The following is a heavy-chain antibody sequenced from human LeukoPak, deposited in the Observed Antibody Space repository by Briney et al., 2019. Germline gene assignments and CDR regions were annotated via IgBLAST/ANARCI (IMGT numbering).Heavy chain of an antibody. Sequence: GESLKISCKASGYSFATYWIGWVRQMPGKGLEWMGIIYPGGSDTRYSPSFQGQVTISTDESISTAYLQWSSLKASDTAMYYCARQLVGATTGWFDPWGQGTLVTVSS. V-gene: IGHV5-51*01. CDR3: ARQLVGATTGWFDP. CDR2: IYPGGSDT. D-gene: IGHD1-26*01. CDR1: GYSFATYW. J-gene: IGHJ5*02.